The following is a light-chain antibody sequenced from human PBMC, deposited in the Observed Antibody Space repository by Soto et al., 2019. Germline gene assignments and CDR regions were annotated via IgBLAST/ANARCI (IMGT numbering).Light chain of an antibody. CDR2: KAS. Sequence: DIQMTQSPSTLSASVGATVTVTCRASQTISSWLAWYQQKPGKAPKLLIYKASTLKSGVPSRFSGSGSGTEFTLTISSLQPDDVATYYCQQYNTYSWAFGQGTKVDIK. CDR3: QQYNTYSWA. V-gene: IGKV1-5*03. CDR1: QTISSW. J-gene: IGKJ1*01.